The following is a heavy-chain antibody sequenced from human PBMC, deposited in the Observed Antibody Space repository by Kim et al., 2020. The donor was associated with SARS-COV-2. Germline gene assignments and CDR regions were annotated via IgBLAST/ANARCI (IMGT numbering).Heavy chain of an antibody. D-gene: IGHD1-26*01. J-gene: IGHJ4*02. V-gene: IGHV3-11*01. CDR1: GFSFSDYY. CDR3: ARDLGGGSHIDY. CDR2: ISSNGTTT. Sequence: GGSLRLSCAASGFSFSDYYMSWVRQAPGKGLEWISYISSNGTTTYYADPVKGRFTFSRDNAKNSLYLEMNSLRAEDTAVYYCARDLGGGSHIDYWGQGTL.